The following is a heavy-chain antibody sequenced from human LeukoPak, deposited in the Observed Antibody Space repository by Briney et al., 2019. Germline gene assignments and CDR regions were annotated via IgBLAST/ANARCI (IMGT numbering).Heavy chain of an antibody. Sequence: GGSLRLSCEVSGLIFNNAWMAWVRQAPGKGPEWVGRIKSKIDGGIPEYAAPVKGRFIMSRDDSKSTLYLQMNSLRSEDTAVYYCTTDQGWGYYNSLDIWGHGTMVTVSS. CDR1: GLIFNNAW. J-gene: IGHJ3*02. CDR3: TTDQGWGYYNSLDI. D-gene: IGHD3-22*01. V-gene: IGHV3-15*01. CDR2: IKSKIDGGIP.